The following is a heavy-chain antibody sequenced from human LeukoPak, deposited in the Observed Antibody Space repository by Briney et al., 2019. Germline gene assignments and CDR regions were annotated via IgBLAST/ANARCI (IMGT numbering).Heavy chain of an antibody. CDR2: FAPEDGET. J-gene: IGHJ4*02. CDR3: ATVSTVTPH. D-gene: IGHD4-17*01. CDR1: GYTLTELP. Sequence: ASVKVSCKVSGYTLTELPMHWVRQAPGKGLEWMGGFAPEDGETIYAQKFQGRVTMTEDTSTDTAYRERTSLTAEDTAVYYWATVSTVTPHWGQGTLVTVSS. V-gene: IGHV1-24*01.